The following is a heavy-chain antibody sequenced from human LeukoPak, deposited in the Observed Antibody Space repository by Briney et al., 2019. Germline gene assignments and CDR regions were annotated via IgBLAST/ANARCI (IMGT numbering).Heavy chain of an antibody. CDR2: IYYSGST. CDR3: ARGQPYYYYMDV. J-gene: IGHJ6*03. V-gene: IGHV4-39*01. CDR1: GGSISSSNYY. Sequence: PSETLSLTCTVSGGSISSSNYYWDWIRQPPGEGLEWVGSIYYSGSTYYNPSLKGRVTMSVDMSKNQFSLKLSSVTAADTAIYYCARGQPYYYYMDVWGKGTTVTISS.